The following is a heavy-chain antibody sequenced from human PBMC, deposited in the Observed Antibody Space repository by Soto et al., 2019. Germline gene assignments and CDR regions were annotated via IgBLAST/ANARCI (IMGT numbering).Heavy chain of an antibody. D-gene: IGHD2-2*01. CDR2: IYYSGST. V-gene: IGHV4-59*01. Sequence: PLETLSLTCTVSGGSISSYYLSWIRQPPGKGLEWIGYIYYSGSTNYNPSLKSRVTISVDTSKNQFSLKLSSVTAADTAVYYCAREGYCSSTSHKTCDENWFDPWGQGTLVTVSS. CDR1: GGSISSYY. J-gene: IGHJ5*02. CDR3: AREGYCSSTSHKTCDENWFDP.